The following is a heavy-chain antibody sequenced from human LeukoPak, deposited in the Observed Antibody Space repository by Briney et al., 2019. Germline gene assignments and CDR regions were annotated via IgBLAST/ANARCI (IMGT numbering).Heavy chain of an antibody. CDR2: IYISGNT. CDR3: ARSNLGSYDQSGYYHY. J-gene: IGHJ4*02. D-gene: IGHD3-22*01. Sequence: SETLSLTCTVSGGSPSGYYWNWIRQPAGKGLEWIGRIYISGNTWYKPSLQSRVTMSVDTSKNQFSLKMSSLTAADTAVYYCARSNLGSYDQSGYYHYWGQGTRVTVSS. CDR1: GGSPSGYY. V-gene: IGHV4-4*07.